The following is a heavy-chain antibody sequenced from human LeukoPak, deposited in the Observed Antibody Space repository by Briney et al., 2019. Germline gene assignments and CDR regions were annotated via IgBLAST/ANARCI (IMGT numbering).Heavy chain of an antibody. CDR1: GFTFSSYS. CDR2: ISRSSSTI. D-gene: IGHD1-1*01. J-gene: IGHJ3*02. Sequence: GGSLRLSCAASGFTFSSYSMNWVRQAPGKGLEWVSYISRSSSTIYYADSVKGRFTISRDNAKNSLYLQMNSLRDEETAVYYCARPTTGTTSSFDIWGQGTMVTVSS. V-gene: IGHV3-48*02. CDR3: ARPTTGTTSSFDI.